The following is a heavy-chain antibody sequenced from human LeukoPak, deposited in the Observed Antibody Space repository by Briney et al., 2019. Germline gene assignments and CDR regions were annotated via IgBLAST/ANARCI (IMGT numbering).Heavy chain of an antibody. Sequence: GGSLRLSCEASGFNFNYYAMNWVRQAPGKGLEWVSGISGSGADTYSADSVKGRFTISRDNSRNRLYLQMNSLRADDTAVYYCAKGIDILTAYLDFWGQGTLVTVS. CDR2: ISGSGADT. CDR1: GFNFNYYA. V-gene: IGHV3-23*01. D-gene: IGHD3-9*01. CDR3: AKGIDILTAYLDF. J-gene: IGHJ4*02.